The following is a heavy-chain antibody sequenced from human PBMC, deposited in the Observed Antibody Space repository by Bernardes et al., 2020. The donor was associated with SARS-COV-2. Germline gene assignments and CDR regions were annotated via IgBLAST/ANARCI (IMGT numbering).Heavy chain of an antibody. CDR2: VFDSGRP. Sequence: SETLSLTCTVSGGYIDSNHWAWIRQSPGKGLEWIGNVFDSGRPTYNTSFQSRVSMSVDASKNQVSLRLSSVTTADTAVYYCAIVVTCGEDCSVFYYYGMDVWGPGTTVTVSS. D-gene: IGHD2-21*02. CDR3: AIVVTCGEDCSVFYYYGMDV. CDR1: GGYIDSNH. V-gene: IGHV4-59*01. J-gene: IGHJ6*02.